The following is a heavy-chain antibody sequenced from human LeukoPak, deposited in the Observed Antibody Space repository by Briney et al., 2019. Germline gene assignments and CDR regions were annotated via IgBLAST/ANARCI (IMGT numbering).Heavy chain of an antibody. D-gene: IGHD1-1*01. V-gene: IGHV4-59*01. CDR1: GGSISSYY. J-gene: IGHJ4*02. CDR3: ARHWNGMYYFDY. CDR2: IYYSGST. Sequence: PSETLSLTCTVSGGSISSYYWSWIRQPPGKGLEWIGYIYYSGSTNYNPSLKSRVTISVDTSKNQFSLKLNSVTAADTAVYYCARHWNGMYYFDYWGQGTLVTVSS.